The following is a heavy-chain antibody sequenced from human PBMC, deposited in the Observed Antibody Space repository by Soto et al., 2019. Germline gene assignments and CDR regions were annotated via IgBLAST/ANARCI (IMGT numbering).Heavy chain of an antibody. J-gene: IGHJ4*02. Sequence: PSETLSLTCAVYGGSFSGYYWSWIRQPPGKGLEWIGEINHSGSTNYNPSLKSRVTISVDTPKNQFSLKLSSVTAADTAVYYCARGPDTYYDFWSGYPLDYWGQGTLVTVSS. V-gene: IGHV4-34*01. CDR2: INHSGST. D-gene: IGHD3-3*01. CDR1: GGSFSGYY. CDR3: ARGPDTYYDFWSGYPLDY.